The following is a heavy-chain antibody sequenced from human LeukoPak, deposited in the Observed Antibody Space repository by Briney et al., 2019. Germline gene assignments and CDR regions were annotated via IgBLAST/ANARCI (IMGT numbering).Heavy chain of an antibody. V-gene: IGHV1-2*02. D-gene: IGHD1/OR15-1a*01. CDR3: ARFNWNNDAFDI. Sequence: ASVKVSCKASGYTFTGYYMHWVRQAPGQGLEWMGWITPNSGDTNYAQKFQGRVTMTRDTSISTAYMELSRLRSDDTAVYYCARFNWNNDAFDIWGQGTMVTVSS. CDR2: ITPNSGDT. J-gene: IGHJ3*02. CDR1: GYTFTGYY.